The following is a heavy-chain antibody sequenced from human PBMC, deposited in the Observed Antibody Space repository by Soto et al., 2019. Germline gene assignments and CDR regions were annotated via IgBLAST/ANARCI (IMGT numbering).Heavy chain of an antibody. CDR2: MNPNSGNT. V-gene: IGHV1-8*01. D-gene: IGHD3-10*01. CDR3: VRYGSGSYYPLGY. J-gene: IGHJ4*02. Sequence: ASVKVSCKASGYTFTSYDINWVRQATGQGLEWMGWMNPNSGNTGYAQKFQGRVTVTRNTSISTAYMELSNLRSEDTAVYYCVRYGSGSYYPLGYWGQGTLVTVSS. CDR1: GYTFTSYD.